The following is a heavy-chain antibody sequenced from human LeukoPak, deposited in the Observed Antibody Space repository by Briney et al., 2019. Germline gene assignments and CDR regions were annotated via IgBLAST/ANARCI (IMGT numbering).Heavy chain of an antibody. CDR1: GFTFSSYE. J-gene: IGHJ3*02. CDR2: ISSSGSAI. V-gene: IGHV3-48*03. Sequence: GGSLRLSCAASGFTFSSYEMNWVRQAPGKGLEWVSYISSSGSAIYYADSVKGRFTISRDNAKNSLYLQMNSLRAEDTAVYYCARHRSGGSQDDAFDIWGQGTMVTVSS. D-gene: IGHD2-15*01. CDR3: ARHRSGGSQDDAFDI.